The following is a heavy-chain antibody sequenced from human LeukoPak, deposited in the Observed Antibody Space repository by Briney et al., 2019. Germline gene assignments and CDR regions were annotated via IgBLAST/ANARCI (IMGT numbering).Heavy chain of an antibody. V-gene: IGHV3-7*01. CDR3: ARAVGSSGCDY. Sequence: GGSLRLSCAASGFTFNNYWLTWVRQAPGKGLEWVAKISQDGSEKYYVDSVKGRFTISRDSGKNSLYLQMNSLRAEDAAVYYCARAVGSSGCDYWGQGTLVTVSS. CDR2: ISQDGSEK. J-gene: IGHJ4*02. D-gene: IGHD6-19*01. CDR1: GFTFNNYW.